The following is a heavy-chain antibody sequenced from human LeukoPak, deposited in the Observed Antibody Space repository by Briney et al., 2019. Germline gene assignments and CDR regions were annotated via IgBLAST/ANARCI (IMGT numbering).Heavy chain of an antibody. J-gene: IGHJ4*02. V-gene: IGHV4-59*01. CDR1: GGSFSGYY. CDR2: IYYSGST. Sequence: KPSETLSLTCAVYGGSFSGYYWSWIRQPPGKGLEWIGYIYYSGSTNYNPSLKSRVTISVDTSKNQFSLKLSSVTAADTAVYYCARLISWSGYPVYYFDYWGQGTLVTVSS. D-gene: IGHD3-3*01. CDR3: ARLISWSGYPVYYFDY.